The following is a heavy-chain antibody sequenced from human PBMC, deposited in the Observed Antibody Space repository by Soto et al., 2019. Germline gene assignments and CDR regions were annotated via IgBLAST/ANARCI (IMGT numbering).Heavy chain of an antibody. V-gene: IGHV1-69*01. J-gene: IGHJ4*02. CDR3: ASGRDGYFYFEY. CDR2: IIPVFGTP. CDR1: GGTFSNFA. Sequence: QVQLVQSGAEVKKPGSSVKVSCKASGGTFSNFAISRVRQAPGQGLEWMGGIIPVFGTPNYSQKFQDRSTITADESASTAYMELSNLGSKDTAVYYCASGRDGYFYFEYWGQGTLVTVSS. D-gene: IGHD3-22*01.